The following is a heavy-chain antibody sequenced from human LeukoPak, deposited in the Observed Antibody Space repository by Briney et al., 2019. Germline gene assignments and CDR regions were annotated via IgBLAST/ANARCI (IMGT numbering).Heavy chain of an antibody. CDR1: GFTFSSYS. V-gene: IGHV3-48*01. CDR2: ISSSSSTI. Sequence: GGSLRLSCAASGFTFSSYSMNWVRQAPGKGLEWVSYISSSSSTIYYADSVKGRFTISRDNAKNSLYLQMNSLRAEDTAVYYCAREVGAYGSGSYLVWGQGTTVTVSS. CDR3: AREVGAYGSGSYLV. D-gene: IGHD3-10*01. J-gene: IGHJ6*02.